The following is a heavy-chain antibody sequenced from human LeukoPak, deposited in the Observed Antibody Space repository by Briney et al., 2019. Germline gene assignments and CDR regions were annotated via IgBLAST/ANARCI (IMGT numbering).Heavy chain of an antibody. CDR3: AKDPDFDSSGSFDY. CDR2: ISYDGSNK. CDR1: GFTLSSYG. Sequence: PGGSLRLSCAASGFTLSSYGMHWVRQAPGKGLEWVAVISYDGSNKYYGDSVKGRFTISRDNSKNTLYLQVNSLRPEDTAVYYCAKDPDFDSSGSFDYWGQGTLVTVSS. D-gene: IGHD3-22*01. V-gene: IGHV3-30*18. J-gene: IGHJ4*02.